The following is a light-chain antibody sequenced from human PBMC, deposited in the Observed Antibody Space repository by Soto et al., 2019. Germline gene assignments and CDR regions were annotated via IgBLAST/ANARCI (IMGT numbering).Light chain of an antibody. Sequence: EVVLTQSPGTLSLSPGDRATLSCRATQSFTSNYLAWYQQRPGQAPRLLIYGTSTRATGIPDRFIGSGSGTDFTLTISRLEPEDFAVYYCQQYGNSPFGQGTRVEV. CDR2: GTS. CDR3: QQYGNSP. J-gene: IGKJ1*01. V-gene: IGKV3-20*01. CDR1: QSFTSNY.